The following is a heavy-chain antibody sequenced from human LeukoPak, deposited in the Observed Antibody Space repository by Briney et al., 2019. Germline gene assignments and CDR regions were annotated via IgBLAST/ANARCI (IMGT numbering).Heavy chain of an antibody. Sequence: SSETLSLTCAVYGGSFSGYYWSWIRQPPGKGLEWIGEINHSGSTNYNPSLKNRVTISVDTSKNQFSLKLSSVTAADTAVYYCARSADLDVYYDFWSGYRYWGQGTLVTVSS. CDR2: INHSGST. CDR1: GGSFSGYY. V-gene: IGHV4-34*01. CDR3: ARSADLDVYYDFWSGYRY. J-gene: IGHJ4*02. D-gene: IGHD3-3*01.